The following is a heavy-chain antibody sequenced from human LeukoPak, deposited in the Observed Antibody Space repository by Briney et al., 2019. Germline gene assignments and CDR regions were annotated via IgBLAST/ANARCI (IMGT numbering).Heavy chain of an antibody. CDR2: IYYSGST. D-gene: IGHD3-22*01. CDR1: GGSISSSY. J-gene: IGHJ4*02. Sequence: NPSETLSLTCTVSGGSISSSYWSWIRQPPGKGLEWIGYIYYSGSTNYNPSLKSRVTISVDTSKNQLSLNLRSVTAADTAVYYCVRETSYYHSSGHSGKAFDYWGQGTLVTVSS. CDR3: VRETSYYHSSGHSGKAFDY. V-gene: IGHV4-59*12.